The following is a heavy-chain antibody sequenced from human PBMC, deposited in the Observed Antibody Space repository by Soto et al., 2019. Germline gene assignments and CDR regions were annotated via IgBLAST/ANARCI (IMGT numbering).Heavy chain of an antibody. CDR2: INPNSGGT. CDR1: GYTFSDYY. J-gene: IGHJ4*02. Sequence: ASVKVSCKASGYTFSDYYIHWVRQAPGQGLEWMGWINPNSGGTKYAPKFQGGVTMTSDTSITTTYMALSRMRSGATAVYYCARDPATGKPGWFDFWGQGTLVTVSS. D-gene: IGHD1-1*01. V-gene: IGHV1-2*02. CDR3: ARDPATGKPGWFDF.